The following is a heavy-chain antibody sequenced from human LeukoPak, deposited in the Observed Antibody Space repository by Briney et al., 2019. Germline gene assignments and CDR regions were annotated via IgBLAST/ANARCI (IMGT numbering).Heavy chain of an antibody. V-gene: IGHV3-21*01. J-gene: IGHJ6*03. Sequence: GGSLRLSCGASGFTFSTYTLNWVRQAPGKGLEWVSSISSSTSYIYYADSVKGRFTISRDNAKNSLYLQMNSLRAEDTALYYCARVPSDRTKYMGVWGKGTTVTVSS. CDR3: ARVPSDRTKYMGV. D-gene: IGHD2-15*01. CDR1: GFTFSTYT. CDR2: ISSSTSYI.